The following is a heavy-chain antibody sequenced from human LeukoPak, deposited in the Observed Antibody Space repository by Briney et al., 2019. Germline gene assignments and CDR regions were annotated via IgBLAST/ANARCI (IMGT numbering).Heavy chain of an antibody. CDR1: GGSISSYY. CDR2: IYYSGST. J-gene: IGHJ3*02. D-gene: IGHD3-10*01. CDR3: ARGLITMVREVINLDAFDI. V-gene: IGHV4-59*01. Sequence: SETLSLTCTVSGGSISSYYWSWIRQPPGKGLEWIGYIYYSGSTNYNPSLKSRVTISVDTSKNQFSLRLNSVTAADTAVYYCARGLITMVREVINLDAFDIWGQGTMVTVSS.